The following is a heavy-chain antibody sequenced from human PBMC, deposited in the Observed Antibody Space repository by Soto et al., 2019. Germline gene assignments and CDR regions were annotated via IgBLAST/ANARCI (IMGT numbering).Heavy chain of an antibody. Sequence: EVQLVESGGGLVKPGGSLRLSCAASGFTFSSYSMNWVRQAPGKGLEWVSSISSSSSYLYYADSVKGLFTISRDKAKNSLYLQMNSLRAEDTAVYYCARGSIAALTYYFDYWGQGTLVTVSS. J-gene: IGHJ4*02. D-gene: IGHD6-6*01. CDR1: GFTFSSYS. CDR2: ISSSSSYL. V-gene: IGHV3-21*01. CDR3: ARGSIAALTYYFDY.